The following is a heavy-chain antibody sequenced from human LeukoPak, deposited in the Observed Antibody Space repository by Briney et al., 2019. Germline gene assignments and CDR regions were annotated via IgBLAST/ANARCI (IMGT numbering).Heavy chain of an antibody. J-gene: IGHJ5*02. CDR2: ISGNGGST. D-gene: IGHD3-3*01. Sequence: GGSLRLSCAASGFIFTSYAMSWVRQAPGKGLEWVSGISGNGGSTYYSDSVKGRLTISRDNSKNKVYLQMNSLKTEDTAVYYCTADFWSGLVWFDPWGQGTLVTVSS. V-gene: IGHV3-23*01. CDR1: GFIFTSYA. CDR3: TADFWSGLVWFDP.